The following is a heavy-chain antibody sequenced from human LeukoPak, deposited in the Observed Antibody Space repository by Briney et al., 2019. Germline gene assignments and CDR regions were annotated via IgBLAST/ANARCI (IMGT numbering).Heavy chain of an antibody. V-gene: IGHV3-23*01. Sequence: GGSLRLSCAASGFTFSNAWMSWVRQAPGKGLEWVSRISGSGSGGSTYYADSVKGRFTISRDNSKNTLYLQMNSLIAEDTAVYYCAKSGYNRFDYWGQGTRVTVST. D-gene: IGHD5-24*01. J-gene: IGHJ4*02. CDR1: GFTFSNAW. CDR3: AKSGYNRFDY. CDR2: ISGSGSGGST.